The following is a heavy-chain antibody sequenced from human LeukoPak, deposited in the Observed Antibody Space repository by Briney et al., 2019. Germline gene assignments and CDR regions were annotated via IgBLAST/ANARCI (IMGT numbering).Heavy chain of an antibody. D-gene: IGHD2-15*01. Sequence: ASVKVSCKSSGYTFTSYAMDWVRHAPGQRLEWMRWSNAGNGNTKYSQEFQGRVTITRDTSASTAYMELSSLRSEDMAVYYCARGGFSCSGGSCYPEVADYWGQGKLVTVS. J-gene: IGHJ4*02. V-gene: IGHV1-3*02. CDR1: GYTFTSYA. CDR3: ARGGFSCSGGSCYPEVADY. CDR2: SNAGNGNT.